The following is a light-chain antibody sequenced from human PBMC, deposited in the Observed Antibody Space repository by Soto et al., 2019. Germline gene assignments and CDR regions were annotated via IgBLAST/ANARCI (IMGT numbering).Light chain of an antibody. CDR2: LAS. CDR3: QQSNNFPLT. V-gene: IGKV1-12*01. CDR1: QGIGNY. Sequence: DIQMTQSPSAVTASVGDTVTITCRASQGIGNYLDWYQQKPGRAPKLLIYLASSLQRGVPSRFSGSRSGTYFTLTISSLQPEDFATYYCQQSNNFPLTFGGGTKVEIK. J-gene: IGKJ4*01.